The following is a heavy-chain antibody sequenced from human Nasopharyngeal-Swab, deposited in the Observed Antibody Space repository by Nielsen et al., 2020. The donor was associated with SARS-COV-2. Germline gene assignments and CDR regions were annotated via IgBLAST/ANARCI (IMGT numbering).Heavy chain of an antibody. CDR2: TYYRSQWYN. CDR3: ASFAQGSPSLY. J-gene: IGHJ4*02. CDR1: GDSVSSTIAA. V-gene: IGHV6-1*01. Sequence: SDTLSLTCAISGDSVSSTIAAWHWIRQSPSRGLEWLGMTYYRSQWYNDYAVSVRSRITISPDISKNQFSLHLNSVTPEDTAVYYCASFAQGSPSLYWGQGILVTVSS.